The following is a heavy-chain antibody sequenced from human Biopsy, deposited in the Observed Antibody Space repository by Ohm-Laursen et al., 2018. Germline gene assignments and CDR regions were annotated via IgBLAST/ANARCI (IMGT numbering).Heavy chain of an antibody. Sequence: SETLSLTWTVFGKTFSDYQWSWIRQPPGKGLEWIGQINQAGTTNYNPSLKSRVSISADAFKYEFSLRLTSVTAADTAVYLCGNEVHGRDYWGLGAQVTASS. V-gene: IGHV4-34*08. CDR2: INQAGTT. CDR3: GNEVHGRDY. J-gene: IGHJ4*02. CDR1: GKTFSDYQ. D-gene: IGHD2-15*01.